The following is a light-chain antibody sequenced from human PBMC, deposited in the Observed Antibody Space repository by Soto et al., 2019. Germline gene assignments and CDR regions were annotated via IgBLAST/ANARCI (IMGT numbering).Light chain of an antibody. CDR2: DAS. J-gene: IGKJ4*01. CDR3: QHRNYWPPGAA. Sequence: EIVLTQSPAPLSLSPGERATLSCRASQSVSTYLAWYQQKPGQAPRLLIYDASNRATGIPARFSGSGSGTDFTLTISSLEPEDFAVYYCQHRNYWPPGAAFGGGTKVEIK. CDR1: QSVSTY. V-gene: IGKV3-11*01.